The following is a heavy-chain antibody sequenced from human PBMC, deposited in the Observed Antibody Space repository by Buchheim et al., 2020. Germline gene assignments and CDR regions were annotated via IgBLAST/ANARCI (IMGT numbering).Heavy chain of an antibody. D-gene: IGHD2-2*02. CDR3: AKDLLQGHCSSTSCYIGGNYFDY. CDR1: GFTFSSYA. CDR2: ISGSGGST. Sequence: EVQLLESGGGLVQPGGSLRLSCAASGFTFSSYAMSWVRQAPGKGLEWVSAISGSGGSTYYADSVKGRFTISRDNSKNTLYLQMNSLRAEDTAVYYCAKDLLQGHCSSTSCYIGGNYFDYWGQGTL. V-gene: IGHV3-23*01. J-gene: IGHJ4*02.